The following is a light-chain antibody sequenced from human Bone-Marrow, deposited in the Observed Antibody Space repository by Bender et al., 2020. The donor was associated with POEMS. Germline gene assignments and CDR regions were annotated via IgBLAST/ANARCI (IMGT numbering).Light chain of an antibody. CDR2: DVS. CDR1: SSDVGSYNL. CDR3: CSFAGSSPFAYV. Sequence: QSALTQPASVSGSPGQSITISCTGTSSDVGSYNLVSWYQQHPGKAPKLIIYDVSSRPSGVSSRFSGSKSGNTASLTISGLQAEDEADYYCCSFAGSSPFAYVFGTGTRVTVL. V-gene: IGLV2-23*02. J-gene: IGLJ1*01.